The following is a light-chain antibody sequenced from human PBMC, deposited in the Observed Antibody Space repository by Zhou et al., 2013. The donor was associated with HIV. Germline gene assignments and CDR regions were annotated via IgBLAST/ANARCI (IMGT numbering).Light chain of an antibody. J-gene: IGKJ1*01. CDR1: QGITNS. CDR2: HAS. Sequence: DIQMTQSPSSLSASVGDRVTITCRASQGITNSLSWYQQKPGKVPKLLIYHASTLQSGVPSRFSGSGSGTDFTLTISSLQPDDFATYYCQQYNSLWTFGQGTKVEIK. CDR3: QQYNSLWT. V-gene: IGKV1-27*01.